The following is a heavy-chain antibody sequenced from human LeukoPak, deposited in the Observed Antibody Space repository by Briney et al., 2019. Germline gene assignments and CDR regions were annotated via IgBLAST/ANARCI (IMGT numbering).Heavy chain of an antibody. J-gene: IGHJ4*02. Sequence: GGSLRLSCAASEFAFSTYAMSWVRQAPGEGLEWVSGLTGSGLSTYYADSVKGRFTISRDNSKNILYLQMNSLRADDTAVYFCAKDLLGATGFFDYWGQGTLVTVSS. CDR1: EFAFSTYA. CDR2: LTGSGLST. V-gene: IGHV3-23*01. D-gene: IGHD1-26*01. CDR3: AKDLLGATGFFDY.